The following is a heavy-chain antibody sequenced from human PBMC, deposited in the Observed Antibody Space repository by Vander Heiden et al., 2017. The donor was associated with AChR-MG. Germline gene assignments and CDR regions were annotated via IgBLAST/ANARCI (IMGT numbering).Heavy chain of an antibody. CDR3: ARDKAAAPRPDAFDI. V-gene: IGHV3-33*08. CDR2: IWYDGSNK. D-gene: IGHD2-2*01. CDR1: GFTFSSYG. Sequence: QVQLVESGGGVVQPGRSLRHSCAGSGFTFSSYGVHWVRQAPGKGLEWVAVIWYDGSNKYYADSVKGRFTISRDNSKNTLYLQMNSLRAEDTAVYYCARDKAAAPRPDAFDIWGQGTMVTVSS. J-gene: IGHJ3*02.